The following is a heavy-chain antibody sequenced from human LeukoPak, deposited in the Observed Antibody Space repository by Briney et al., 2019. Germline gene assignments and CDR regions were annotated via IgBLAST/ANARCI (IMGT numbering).Heavy chain of an antibody. D-gene: IGHD3-10*01. CDR2: IRYDGSNK. Sequence: PGGSLRLSCAASGFTFSSYGMHWVRQAPDKGLEWVAFIRYDGSNKYYADSVKGRFTISRDNSKNTLYLQMNSLRAEDTAVYYCAKDRRGDYYYYMDVWGKGTTVTVSS. CDR3: AKDRRGDYYYYMDV. J-gene: IGHJ6*03. V-gene: IGHV3-30*02. CDR1: GFTFSSYG.